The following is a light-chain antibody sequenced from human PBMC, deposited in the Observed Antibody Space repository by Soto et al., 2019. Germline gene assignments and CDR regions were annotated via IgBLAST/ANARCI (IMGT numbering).Light chain of an antibody. CDR1: QSISSW. V-gene: IGKV1-5*03. J-gene: IGKJ1*01. CDR2: KAS. CDR3: QQYGSSGT. Sequence: DIQMYQSASTLSASVGDRVAITCRASQSISSWLAWYQQKPGKAPKLLIYKASSLESGVPSRFSGSGSGTEFTLTISRLEPEDFAVYYCQQYGSSGTFGQGTIVDIK.